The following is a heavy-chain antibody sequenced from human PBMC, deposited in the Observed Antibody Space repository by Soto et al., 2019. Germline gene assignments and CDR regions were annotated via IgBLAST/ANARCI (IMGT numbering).Heavy chain of an antibody. J-gene: IGHJ6*02. CDR1: RFTFSSYA. CDR2: ISGSGDST. V-gene: IGHV3-23*01. CDR3: AKGLGPAADFDLDV. Sequence: EVDLLESGGGLVQRGGSLRLSCAASRFTFSSYAMTWVRQAPGKGLEWVSAISGSGDSTYYADSVKGRFTISRDNSKNTLSLQMHSLRAEDTAIYYCAKGLGPAADFDLDVWGQGTTVTVSS. D-gene: IGHD2-2*01.